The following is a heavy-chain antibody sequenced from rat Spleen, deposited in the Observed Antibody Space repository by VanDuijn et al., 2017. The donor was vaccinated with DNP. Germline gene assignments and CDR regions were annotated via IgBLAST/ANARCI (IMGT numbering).Heavy chain of an antibody. CDR2: VRSNGDT. V-gene: IGHV2-34*01. CDR1: GFSLTSFG. J-gene: IGHJ2*01. CDR3: ARDSLGAPLDY. D-gene: IGHD5-1*01. Sequence: QVQLMESGPGPVQPSETLSLTCTVSGFSLTSFGVNWIRQSPGKGLEWMGRVRSNGDTFYDPALKSRLSISRDTSKNQVFLKMNSLQTDDTGTYYCARDSLGAPLDYWGQGVMVTVSS.